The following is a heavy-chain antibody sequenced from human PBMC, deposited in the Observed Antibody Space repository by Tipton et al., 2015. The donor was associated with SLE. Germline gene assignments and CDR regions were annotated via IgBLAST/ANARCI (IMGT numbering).Heavy chain of an antibody. J-gene: IGHJ3*02. CDR1: GFTFDDYA. D-gene: IGHD3-22*01. V-gene: IGHV3-9*01. Sequence: SLRLSCAASGFTFDDYAMHRVRQAPGKGLEWVSGISWNSGTIDYADSVKGRFTISRDNAKNSLYLQMKSLRPEDTALYYCAATGESSGFYPLAGGGFEIWGQGTLATASS. CDR2: ISWNSGTI. CDR3: AATGESSGFYPLAGGGFEI.